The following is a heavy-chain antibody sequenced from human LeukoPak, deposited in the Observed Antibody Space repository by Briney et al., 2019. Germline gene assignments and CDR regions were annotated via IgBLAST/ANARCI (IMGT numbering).Heavy chain of an antibody. D-gene: IGHD6-13*01. Sequence: GGSLRLSCAASGFTFYDYVMSWVRQAPGKGVEWVSGINWNGGSRVYADSVKGRFTISRDNAKNSLYLQMNSLRAEDTALYYCAKDIAATGTSGGYMDVWGKGTTVTISS. CDR2: INWNGGSR. J-gene: IGHJ6*03. CDR3: AKDIAATGTSGGYMDV. V-gene: IGHV3-20*04. CDR1: GFTFYDYV.